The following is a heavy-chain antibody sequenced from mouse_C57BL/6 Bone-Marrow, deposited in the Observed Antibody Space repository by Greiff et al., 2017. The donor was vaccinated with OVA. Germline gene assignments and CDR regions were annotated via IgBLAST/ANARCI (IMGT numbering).Heavy chain of an antibody. Sequence: EVQRVESGGGLVQPGGSLKLSCAASGFTFSDYYMYWVRQTPEKRLEWVAYISNGGGSTYYPDTVKGQFTISRDNAKNTLYLQMSRLKSEDTAMYYCARRYYYAMDYWGQGTSVTVSS. CDR2: ISNGGGST. CDR1: GFTFSDYY. CDR3: ARRYYYAMDY. V-gene: IGHV5-12*01. J-gene: IGHJ4*01.